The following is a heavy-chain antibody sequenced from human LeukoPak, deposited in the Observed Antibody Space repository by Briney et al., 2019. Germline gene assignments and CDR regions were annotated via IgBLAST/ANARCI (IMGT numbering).Heavy chain of an antibody. CDR1: GYTFTSYG. Sequence: ASVKVSCKASGYTFTSYGISWVRQAPGQGLEWMGWISAYNGNPNYAQKLQGRVTMTTDTSTSTAYMELRSLRSDDTAVYYCARVRQLGYYYYYGMDVWGQGTTVTVSS. CDR3: ARVRQLGYYYYYGMDV. V-gene: IGHV1-18*01. CDR2: ISAYNGNP. D-gene: IGHD6-13*01. J-gene: IGHJ6*02.